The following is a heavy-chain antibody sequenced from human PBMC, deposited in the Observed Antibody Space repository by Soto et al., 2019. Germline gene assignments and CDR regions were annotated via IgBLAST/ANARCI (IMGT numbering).Heavy chain of an antibody. D-gene: IGHD3-3*01. CDR2: IYWDDDK. J-gene: IGHJ3*02. V-gene: IGHV2-5*02. CDR3: AHVEGIDYDFWNGDAFDI. CDR1: GFSLSTSGVG. Sequence: QITLKASGPTLVKPTQTLTLTCTFSGFSLSTSGVGVGWIRQPPGKALEWLALIYWDDDKRYSPSPKGRLTITKDTSKSQVGLTMTNMDPVDTATYYLAHVEGIDYDFWNGDAFDIWGKGTMVTVSS.